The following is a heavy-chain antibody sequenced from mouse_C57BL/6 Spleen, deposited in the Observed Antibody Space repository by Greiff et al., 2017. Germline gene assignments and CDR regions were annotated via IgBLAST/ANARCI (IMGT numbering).Heavy chain of an antibody. CDR2: IYPGDGDT. CDR3: ARGIYDGYAGDY. D-gene: IGHD2-3*01. V-gene: IGHV1-82*01. Sequence: VQLQQSGPELVKPGASVKLSCKASGYAFSSSWMNWVKQRPGKGLEWIGRIYPGDGDTYYNGKFKGKATLTADKSSSTAYMQRSSLTSEDSAVYFCARGIYDGYAGDYWGQGTSVTVSS. J-gene: IGHJ4*01. CDR1: GYAFSSSW.